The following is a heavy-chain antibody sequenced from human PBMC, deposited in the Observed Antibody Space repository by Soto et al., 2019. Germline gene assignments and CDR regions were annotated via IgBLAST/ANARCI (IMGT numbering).Heavy chain of an antibody. CDR2: INHSGST. CDR3: AREKITGLFDY. CDR1: GGSFSGYY. J-gene: IGHJ4*02. Sequence: SETLSLTCAVYGGSFSGYYWTWIRQPPGTGLEWIGEINHSGSTNYNPSLKSRVTVSVDTSKNQFSLKLTSVTAADTAVYYCAREKITGLFDYWGQGTLVTVSS. V-gene: IGHV4-34*01. D-gene: IGHD2-8*02.